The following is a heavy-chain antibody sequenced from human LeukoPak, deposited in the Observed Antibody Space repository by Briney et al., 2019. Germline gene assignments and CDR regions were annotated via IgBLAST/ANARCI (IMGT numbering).Heavy chain of an antibody. J-gene: IGHJ3*02. CDR1: GFTFSSYG. D-gene: IGHD2-2*01. V-gene: IGHV3-23*01. CDR2: ISGSGGST. Sequence: HPGGSLRLSCAASGFTFSSYGMSWVRQAPGKGLEWVSAISGSGGSTYYADSVKGRFTISRDNSKNTLYLQMNSLRAEDTAVYYCATRIVVVPAAMKVPLANDAFDIWGQGTMVTVSS. CDR3: ATRIVVVPAAMKVPLANDAFDI.